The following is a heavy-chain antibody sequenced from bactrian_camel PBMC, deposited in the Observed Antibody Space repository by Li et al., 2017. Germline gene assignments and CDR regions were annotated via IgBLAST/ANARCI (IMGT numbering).Heavy chain of an antibody. V-gene: IGHV3S67*01. D-gene: IGHD8*01. CDR1: EDILESYC. CDR3: AYDPGASRCNDDAWTALTLGIF. J-gene: IGHJ4*01. CDR2: LSVGGHT. Sequence: VQLVESGGGSVQIGGSLRLACVVPEDILESYCMNWWRQAPGKEREGVATLSVGGHTAYGTSVEGRFTTSRDNAKNTLYLQMNSLRPEDTARYYCAYDPGASRCNDDAWTALTLGIFWGQGTQVTVS.